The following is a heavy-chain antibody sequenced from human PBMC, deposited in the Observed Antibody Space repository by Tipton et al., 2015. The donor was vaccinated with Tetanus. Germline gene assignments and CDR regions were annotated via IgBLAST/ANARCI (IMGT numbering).Heavy chain of an antibody. CDR1: GGSISSYY. CDR2: IYYIGST. J-gene: IGHJ6*02. D-gene: IGHD3-16*01. CDR3: ASTVGHSGGYYYYYGMDV. Sequence: TLSLTCTVSGGSISSYYWSWIRQPPGKGLEWIGYIYYIGSTNYNPSLKSRATISVDTSKNQFSLKLSSVTAADTAVYYCASTVGHSGGYYYYYGMDVWGQGTTVTVSS. V-gene: IGHV4-59*01.